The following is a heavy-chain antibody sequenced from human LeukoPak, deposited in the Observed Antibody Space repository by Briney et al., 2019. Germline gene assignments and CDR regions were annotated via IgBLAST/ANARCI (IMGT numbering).Heavy chain of an antibody. CDR2: ISSDGGST. D-gene: IGHD1-26*01. CDR1: GIIFSNYA. V-gene: IGHV3-64*01. CDR3: ARGRQGAKTRYFDL. J-gene: IGHJ2*01. Sequence: GGSLRLSCAASGIIFSNYAMHWVRQGPGKGLECISTISSDGGSTYYANSVKGRFTVSRDNSKNTLYLQMGSLRAEDMAVYYCARGRQGAKTRYFDLWGRGTRVTVSS.